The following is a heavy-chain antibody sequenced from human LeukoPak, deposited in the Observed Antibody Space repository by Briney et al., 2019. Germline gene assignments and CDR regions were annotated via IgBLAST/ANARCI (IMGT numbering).Heavy chain of an antibody. CDR2: IIPIFGTA. V-gene: IGHV1-69*05. CDR3: TRSPYSSSWYYFDY. J-gene: IGHJ4*02. D-gene: IGHD6-13*01. CDR1: GGTFSSYA. Sequence: SVKVSXKASGGTFSSYAISWMRQAPGQGLEWIGGIIPIFGTANYAQKFQGRVTITTDESTSTAYMELSSLRSEDTAVYYCTRSPYSSSWYYFDYWGQGTLVTVSS.